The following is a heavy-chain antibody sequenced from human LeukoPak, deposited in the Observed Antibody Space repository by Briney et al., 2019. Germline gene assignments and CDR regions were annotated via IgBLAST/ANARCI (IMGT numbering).Heavy chain of an antibody. Sequence: ASVKVSCKASGYTFNNYVVHWVRQAPGQRPEWMGWIKAGNGDTKYSPNFQGRVTITRDTSASTAYMALSSLTSEDTALYYCARDDCGATCYPGGYWGQGTLVTVSS. CDR1: GYTFNNYV. V-gene: IGHV1-3*01. CDR2: IKAGNGDT. CDR3: ARDDCGATCYPGGY. J-gene: IGHJ4*02. D-gene: IGHD2-21*01.